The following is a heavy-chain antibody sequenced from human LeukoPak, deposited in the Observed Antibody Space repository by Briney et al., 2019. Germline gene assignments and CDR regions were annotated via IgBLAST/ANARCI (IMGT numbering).Heavy chain of an antibody. CDR3: ARARIVVVTATNYFDY. V-gene: IGHV3-9*01. J-gene: IGHJ4*02. CDR1: GFTFSSHA. Sequence: GGSLRLSCAASGFTFSSHAMHWVRPAPGKGLEWVSGISWNSGSIGYADSVKGRFTISRDNAKNSLYLQMNSLRAEDTALYYCARARIVVVTATNYFDYWGQGTLVTVSS. CDR2: ISWNSGSI. D-gene: IGHD2-21*02.